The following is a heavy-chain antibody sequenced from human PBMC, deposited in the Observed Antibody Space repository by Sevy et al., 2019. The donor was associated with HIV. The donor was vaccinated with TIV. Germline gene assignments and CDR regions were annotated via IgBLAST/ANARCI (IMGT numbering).Heavy chain of an antibody. CDR2: FDPEDAET. CDR3: ATTKDYYESSGEPFDY. V-gene: IGHV1-24*01. D-gene: IGHD3-22*01. CDR1: GYTLNELS. J-gene: IGHJ4*02. Sequence: ASVKVSCKVSGYTLNELSMHWVRQAPGKGLEWMATFDPEDAETIYTQKLQGRVTMTEDTSRDTAYMELSNLRSEDTAVYYCATTKDYYESSGEPFDYWGQGTLVTVSS.